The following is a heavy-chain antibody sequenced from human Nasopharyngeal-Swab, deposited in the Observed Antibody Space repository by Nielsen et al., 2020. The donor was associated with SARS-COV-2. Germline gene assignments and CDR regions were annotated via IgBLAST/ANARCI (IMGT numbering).Heavy chain of an antibody. V-gene: IGHV4-34*01. D-gene: IGHD3-10*01. CDR1: VGSFSGFF. CDR3: ARYGAGGSRITMVRGYMDV. Sequence: SETLSLTCAVYVGSFSGFFWSWIRQPPGKGLEWIGEINHSGSTNYNPSLKSRVTISVDTSKNQFSLKLSSVTAADTAVYYCARYGAGGSRITMVRGYMDVWGKGTTVTVSS. CDR2: INHSGST. J-gene: IGHJ6*03.